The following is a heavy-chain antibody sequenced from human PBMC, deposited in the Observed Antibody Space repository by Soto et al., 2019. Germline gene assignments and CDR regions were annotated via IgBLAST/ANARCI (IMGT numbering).Heavy chain of an antibody. CDR3: ARDLMYNWNVRYYYGMDV. J-gene: IGHJ6*02. CDR1: GYTFTSYG. Sequence: ASVTVSCKASGYTFTSYGISWVRQAPGQGLEWMGWISAYNGNTNYAQKLQGRVTMTTDTSTSTAYMELRSLRSDDTAVYYCARDLMYNWNVRYYYGMDVWGQGTTVTVSS. D-gene: IGHD1-20*01. V-gene: IGHV1-18*01. CDR2: ISAYNGNT.